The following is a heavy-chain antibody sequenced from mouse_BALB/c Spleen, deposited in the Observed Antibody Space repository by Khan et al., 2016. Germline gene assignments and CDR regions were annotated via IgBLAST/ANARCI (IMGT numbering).Heavy chain of an antibody. CDR3: VGLYYGSNWYFDV. Sequence: EVQLVESGGGLVQPEGSLKLSCAASGFTFNTYAMNWVRQAPGKGLEWVARIRSKSNNYGTYHADSVKARFTISRDDTQSMIYLHMKKLKTEDTAMYDCVGLYYGSNWYFDVWGAGTTVTVSS. D-gene: IGHD1-1*01. J-gene: IGHJ1*01. CDR2: IRSKSNNYGT. CDR1: GFTFNTYA. V-gene: IGHV10-1*02.